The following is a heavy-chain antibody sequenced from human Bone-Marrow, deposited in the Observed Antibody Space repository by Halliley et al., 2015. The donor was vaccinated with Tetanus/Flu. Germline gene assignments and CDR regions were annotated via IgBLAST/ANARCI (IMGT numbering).Heavy chain of an antibody. D-gene: IGHD7-27*01. CDR3: ARGPNGDDAFDM. CDR2: ISYRGTT. J-gene: IGHJ3*02. CDR1: GGFISTYY. V-gene: IGHV4-59*01. Sequence: LRLSCDVSGGFISTYYWTWIRQPPGKGLEWIGYISYRGTTNYSPSLQSRATMSVYTSKNQFSLNLTSVTAADTAMYYCARGPNGDDAFDMWGQGTMVTVSS.